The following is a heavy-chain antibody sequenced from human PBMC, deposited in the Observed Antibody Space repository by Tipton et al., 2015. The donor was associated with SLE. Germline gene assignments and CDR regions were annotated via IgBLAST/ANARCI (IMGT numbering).Heavy chain of an antibody. CDR3: ARGPALYYGLDV. V-gene: IGHV4-31*03. J-gene: IGHJ6*02. Sequence: TLSLTCTVSGGSVTSSGYYWSWIRQHPGKGLEWIGYIDDEGSTKYNPSLKSRGTISVDTSKNHFSLRLTSVTAADTAVYYCARGPALYYGLDVWGQGTTVTVSS. CDR2: IDDEGST. D-gene: IGHD6-25*01. CDR1: GGSVTSSGYY.